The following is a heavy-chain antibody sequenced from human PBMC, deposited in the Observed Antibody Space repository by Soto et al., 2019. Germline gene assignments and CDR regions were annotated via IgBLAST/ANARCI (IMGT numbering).Heavy chain of an antibody. V-gene: IGHV1-3*01. J-gene: IGHJ4*02. CDR1: GKSFDNFA. CDR3: ARAKYDYIWGSYHPFDQ. D-gene: IGHD3-16*02. CDR2: INVGDDKT. Sequence: QVPLVQSGAEVKKPGASVRLSCKVSGKSFDNFAVHWVRQTPGQRPEWMGRINVGDDKTKYSEKFQGRVIVSYDTSATTAYTELRALSSEDTAVYYCARAKYDYIWGSYHPFDQWAQGAQVTVAS.